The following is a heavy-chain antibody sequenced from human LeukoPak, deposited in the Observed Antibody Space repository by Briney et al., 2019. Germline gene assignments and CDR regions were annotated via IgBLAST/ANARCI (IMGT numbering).Heavy chain of an antibody. J-gene: IGHJ4*02. CDR3: AKEDCTNGVCQGGFDY. V-gene: IGHV3-23*01. Sequence: GGSLRLSCAASGFTLSSYAMSWVRQAPGKGLEWVSAISGSGGSTYYADSVKGRFTISRDNSKNTLYLQMHSLRAEDTAVYYCAKEDCTNGVCQGGFDYWGQGTLVTVSS. CDR2: ISGSGGST. D-gene: IGHD2-8*01. CDR1: GFTLSSYA.